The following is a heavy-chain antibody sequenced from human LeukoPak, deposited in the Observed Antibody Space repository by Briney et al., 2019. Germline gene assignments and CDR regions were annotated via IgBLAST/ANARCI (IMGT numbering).Heavy chain of an antibody. J-gene: IGHJ6*03. CDR1: GSAFDENA. Sequence: PGGCLRPSCAASGSAFDENAMRSVRQAPGKGLECVSGVSLRSDRTGYADSVKGRFTISRDNAKNYLYLQMNSLRAEDTALYYCAKGSVEYSYGYYMDVWGKGTTVTVSS. CDR3: AKGSVEYSYGYYMDV. V-gene: IGHV3-9*01. CDR2: VSLRSDRT. D-gene: IGHD5-18*01.